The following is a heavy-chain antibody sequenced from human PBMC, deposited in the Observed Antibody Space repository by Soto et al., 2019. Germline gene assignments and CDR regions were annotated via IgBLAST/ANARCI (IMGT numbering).Heavy chain of an antibody. CDR3: ARGPFGLNYFWSGYPHPYYYYGLDV. V-gene: IGHV4-34*01. J-gene: IGHJ6*02. CDR1: GWSFICSD. D-gene: IGHD3-3*01. CDR2: INHSGST. Sequence: TQSLTWVPYGWSFICSDVTMIRQPPGKGLAWIGAINHSGSTNYNPSLKSRVTISVDTSKNQFSLKLSSVTAADTAVYYCARGPFGLNYFWSGYPHPYYYYGLDVWGQATTVSVS.